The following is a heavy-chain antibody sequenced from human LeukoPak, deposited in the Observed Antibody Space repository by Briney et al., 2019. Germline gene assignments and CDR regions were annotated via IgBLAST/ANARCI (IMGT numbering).Heavy chain of an antibody. CDR2: INPSGGST. J-gene: IGHJ4*02. CDR3: ARERPQIAPSSSGWGFDY. V-gene: IGHV1-46*01. CDR1: GYTFTSYY. D-gene: IGHD6-19*01. Sequence: ASVKVSCKASGYTFTSYYMHWLRQAPAQGLEWMGIINPSGGSTSYAQKFQGRVTMTRDTSTSTVYMELSSLRSEDTAVYYCARERPQIAPSSSGWGFDYWGQGTLVTVSS.